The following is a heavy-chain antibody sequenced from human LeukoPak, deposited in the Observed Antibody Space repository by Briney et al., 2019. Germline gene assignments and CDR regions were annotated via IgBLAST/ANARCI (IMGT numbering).Heavy chain of an antibody. D-gene: IGHD2-8*01. CDR1: GFTFTNYA. V-gene: IGHV3-23*01. J-gene: IGHJ4*02. CDR2: ISGSGAII. Sequence: PGGSLRLSCAASGFTFTNYAMNWVRQAPDKGLEWVSLISGSGAIIYYADSVKGRFTISRDNSKNTLYLQMNSLRAEDAAIYYCAKSVVLEPVSVRAFDSWGQGTLVTVSS. CDR3: AKSVVLEPVSVRAFDS.